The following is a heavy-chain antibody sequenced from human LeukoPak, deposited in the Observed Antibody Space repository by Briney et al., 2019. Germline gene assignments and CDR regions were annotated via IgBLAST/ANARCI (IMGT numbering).Heavy chain of an antibody. J-gene: IGHJ5*02. Sequence: PGGSLRLSCAASGFTFSSYSMNWVRQAPGQGLEWVSSISSSSSYIYYAGSVKGRFTISRDNAKNSIYLQMNSLRAEDTAVFYCAAGTNWFDPWGQGTLVTVSS. CDR1: GFTFSSYS. CDR2: ISSSSSYI. D-gene: IGHD1-7*01. CDR3: AAGTNWFDP. V-gene: IGHV3-21*01.